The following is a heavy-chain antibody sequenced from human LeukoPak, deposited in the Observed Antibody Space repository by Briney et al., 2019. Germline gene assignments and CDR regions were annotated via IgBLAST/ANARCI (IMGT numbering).Heavy chain of an antibody. J-gene: IGHJ4*02. CDR3: ARGGDYRFDY. D-gene: IGHD4-17*01. Sequence: SETLSLTCAVSGGSISSGSWWGWIRQPPGKGLEWIGEIHHSGSTNYNPSLKSRVTLSVDKSKNQLSLRLTSVTAADTAVYYCARGGDYRFDYWGQGTLVTVSS. CDR2: IHHSGST. CDR1: GGSISSGSW. V-gene: IGHV4-4*02.